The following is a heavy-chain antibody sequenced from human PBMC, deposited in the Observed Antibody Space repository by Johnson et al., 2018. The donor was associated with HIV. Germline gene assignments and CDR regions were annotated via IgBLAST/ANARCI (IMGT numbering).Heavy chain of an antibody. J-gene: IGHJ3*02. V-gene: IGHV3-13*01. D-gene: IGHD6-19*01. Sequence: VQLVESGGGLVQPGGSLRLSCAASGFIFSRYDMHWVRQVTGKGLEWVSAIGTTDDTYYPASVKGRFTISRDDAKDSLYLQINSLRAGDTAVYYCVRESFRRIPVSGPGDAAFDIWGLGTMVTVSS. CDR2: IGTTDDT. CDR3: VRESFRRIPVSGPGDAAFDI. CDR1: GFIFSRYD.